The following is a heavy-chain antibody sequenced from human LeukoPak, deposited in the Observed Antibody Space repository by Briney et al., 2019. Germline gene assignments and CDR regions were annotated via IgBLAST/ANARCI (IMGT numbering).Heavy chain of an antibody. CDR2: IFYSGST. CDR1: GGSISTSNYY. J-gene: IGHJ2*01. D-gene: IGHD2-2*01. CDR3: ARASYCSSTSCYAAWYFDL. V-gene: IGHV4-39*07. Sequence: SETLSLTCTVSGGSISTSNYYWGWIRQPPGKGLEWIGNIFYSGSTYYSPSLKSRVTISVDTSKNQFSLKLSSVTAADTAVYYCARASYCSSTSCYAAWYFDLWGRGTLVTVSS.